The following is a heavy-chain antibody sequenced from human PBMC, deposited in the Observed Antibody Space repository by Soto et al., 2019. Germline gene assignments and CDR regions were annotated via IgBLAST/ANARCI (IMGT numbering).Heavy chain of an antibody. CDR3: AKGHCSSTSCYKGPFDY. CDR2: ISYDGSNK. CDR1: GFTFSSYG. V-gene: IGHV3-30*18. J-gene: IGHJ4*02. Sequence: GGSLRLSCAASGFTFSSYGMHWVRQAPGKGLEWVAVISYDGSNKYYADSVKGRFTISRDNSKNTLYLQMNSLRAEDTAVYYCAKGHCSSTSCYKGPFDYWGQGTLVTVSS. D-gene: IGHD2-2*02.